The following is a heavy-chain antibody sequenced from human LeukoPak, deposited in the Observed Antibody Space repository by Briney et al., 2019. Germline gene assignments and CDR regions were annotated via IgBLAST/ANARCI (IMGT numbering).Heavy chain of an antibody. J-gene: IGHJ3*02. CDR3: ARLSWIQLWAGALDI. CDR1: GGSISSYY. D-gene: IGHD5-18*01. CDR2: IYTSGST. V-gene: IGHV4-4*07. Sequence: SETLSLTCTVSGGSISSYYWSWIRQPAGKGLEWIGRIYTSGSTNYNPSLKSRVTMSVDTSKNQFSLKLSSVTAADTAVYYCARLSWIQLWAGALDIWGQGTMVTVSS.